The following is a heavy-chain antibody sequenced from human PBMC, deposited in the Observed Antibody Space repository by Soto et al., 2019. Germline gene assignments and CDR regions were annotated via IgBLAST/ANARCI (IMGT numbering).Heavy chain of an antibody. CDR1: GGTFRTYA. V-gene: IGHV1-69*12. Sequence: QVQLLQSGAEVKKPGSSVRVSCEASGGTFRTYAISWVRQAPGQGLEWMGEIIPIFGTVNYAHKFQGRGTITADESTTTVYMDLRSLRSEDTAVYYCAKGAVAGTPTSYYYYGMDVWGQGTTVTVSS. CDR3: AKGAVAGTPTSYYYYGMDV. CDR2: IIPIFGTV. J-gene: IGHJ6*02. D-gene: IGHD6-19*01.